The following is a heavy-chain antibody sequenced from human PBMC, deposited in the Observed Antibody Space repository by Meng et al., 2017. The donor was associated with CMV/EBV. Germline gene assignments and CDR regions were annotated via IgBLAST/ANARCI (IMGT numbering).Heavy chain of an antibody. Sequence: GESLKISCAASGFTFSSYGMHWVRQAPGKGLEWVAVIWYDGSNKYYADSVKGRFTISRDNSKNTLYLQMNSLRAEDTAVYYCAKDRGSWGSGPFDYWGQGTLVTVSS. CDR3: AKDRGSWGSGPFDY. J-gene: IGHJ4*02. CDR2: IWYDGSNK. CDR1: GFTFSSYG. D-gene: IGHD1-26*01. V-gene: IGHV3-33*06.